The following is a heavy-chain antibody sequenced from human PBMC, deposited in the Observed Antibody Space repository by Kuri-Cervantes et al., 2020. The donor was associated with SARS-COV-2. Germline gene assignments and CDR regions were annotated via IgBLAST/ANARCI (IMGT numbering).Heavy chain of an antibody. D-gene: IGHD6-13*01. Sequence: ASVKVSCKASGYTFTSYAMHWVRQAPGQRLKWMGWINPNSGGTNYAQKFQGRVTMTRDTSISTAYMELSRLRSDDTAVYYCARDADSSSWYPGAFDIWGQGTMVTVSS. J-gene: IGHJ3*02. CDR1: GYTFTSYA. CDR2: INPNSGGT. CDR3: ARDADSSSWYPGAFDI. V-gene: IGHV1-2*02.